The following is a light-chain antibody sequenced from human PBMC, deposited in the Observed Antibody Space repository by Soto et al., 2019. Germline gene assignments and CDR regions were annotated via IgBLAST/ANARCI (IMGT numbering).Light chain of an antibody. CDR2: GTS. J-gene: IGKJ1*01. Sequence: EIVLTHSPGTLSLSPGERATLSCRAIQSVSSSYLAWYQQKPGQAPRLLIYGTSTRATGIPERFSGSGSGTDFTLTISRLEPEDFAVYYCQQYITSPWTFGQGTKVDIK. CDR3: QQYITSPWT. CDR1: QSVSSSY. V-gene: IGKV3-20*01.